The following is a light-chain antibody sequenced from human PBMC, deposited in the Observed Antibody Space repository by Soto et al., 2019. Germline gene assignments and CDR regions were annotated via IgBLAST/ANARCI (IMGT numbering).Light chain of an antibody. Sequence: QSALTQPPSASGSPGQSVAISCTGTSRDVGGYNYVSWYQQHPGKAPKLMIYEVNKRPSGVPDRFSGSKSGNTASLTVSGLHAEDEADYYCSSYAGSSNVFGTGTKLTVL. CDR2: EVN. CDR1: SRDVGGYNY. CDR3: SSYAGSSNV. V-gene: IGLV2-8*01. J-gene: IGLJ1*01.